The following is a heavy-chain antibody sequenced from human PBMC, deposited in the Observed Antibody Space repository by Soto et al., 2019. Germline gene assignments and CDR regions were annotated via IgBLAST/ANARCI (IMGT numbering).Heavy chain of an antibody. CDR1: GGTFSSYA. D-gene: IGHD3-22*01. CDR2: IIPIFGTA. J-gene: IGHJ5*02. CDR3: ARTPKYYYDSSGYYLGVNWFDP. Sequence: SVKVSCKASGGTFSSYAISWVRQAPGQGLEWMGGIIPIFGTANYAQKFQGRVTITADESTSTAYMELSSLRSEDTAVYYCARTPKYYYDSSGYYLGVNWFDPRGQGTLVTVSS. V-gene: IGHV1-69*13.